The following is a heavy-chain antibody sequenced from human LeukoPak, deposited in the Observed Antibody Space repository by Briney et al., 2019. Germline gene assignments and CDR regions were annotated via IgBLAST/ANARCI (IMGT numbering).Heavy chain of an antibody. J-gene: IGHJ4*02. CDR1: GGSISSYY. D-gene: IGHD2-15*01. V-gene: IGHV4-59*01. CDR3: ARAVTVAATYYFDY. Sequence: SETLSLTCTFSGGSISSYYWSWIRQPPGKGLEWIGYIYYSGSTNYNPSLKSRVTISVDTSKNQFSLKLSSVTAADTAVYYCARAVTVAATYYFDYWGQGTLVTVSS. CDR2: IYYSGST.